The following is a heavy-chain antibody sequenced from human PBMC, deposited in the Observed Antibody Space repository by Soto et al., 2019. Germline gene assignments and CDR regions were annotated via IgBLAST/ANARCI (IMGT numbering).Heavy chain of an antibody. V-gene: IGHV3-30*18. D-gene: IGHD3-10*01. CDR1: GFTFSSYG. CDR2: ISSDGSNK. Sequence: GGSLRLSCAASGFTFSSYGMHWVRQAPGKGLEWVAVISSDGSNKYYADSVKGRFTVSRDNPKNMLYLQMNSLRAEDTAVYYCAKEITMVRGKPIFDNGGQETLVTVSS. J-gene: IGHJ4*02. CDR3: AKEITMVRGKPIFDN.